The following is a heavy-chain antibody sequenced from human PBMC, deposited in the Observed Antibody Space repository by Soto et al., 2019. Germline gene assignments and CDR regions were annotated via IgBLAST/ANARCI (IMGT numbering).Heavy chain of an antibody. V-gene: IGHV1-2*02. CDR3: ARAGLTTLELDKTY. J-gene: IGHJ4*02. D-gene: IGHD1-1*01. Sequence: ASVKVSCKASGYTFTDYYMHWVRQSPGQGLEWMGWIHPNSGVTKFPQKFQGRVIMTRDTSISTVYMELSRLTSDDTAVYYCARAGLTTLELDKTYWDQGTVVTVSS. CDR1: GYTFTDYY. CDR2: IHPNSGVT.